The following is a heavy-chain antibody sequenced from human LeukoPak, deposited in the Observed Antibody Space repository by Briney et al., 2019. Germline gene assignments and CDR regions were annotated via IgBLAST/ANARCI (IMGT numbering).Heavy chain of an antibody. CDR2: ISYDGSNE. CDR1: GFTFSSYA. D-gene: IGHD3-16*01. V-gene: IGHV3-30-3*01. J-gene: IGHJ3*02. CDR3: ARDGGRQQTDAFDI. Sequence: GGSLRLSCAASGFTFSSYAMHWVRQAPGKGLEWVAVISYDGSNEYYADSVKGRFTISRDNSKNTLYLQMNSLRAEDTAVYYCARDGGRQQTDAFDIWGQGTMVTVSS.